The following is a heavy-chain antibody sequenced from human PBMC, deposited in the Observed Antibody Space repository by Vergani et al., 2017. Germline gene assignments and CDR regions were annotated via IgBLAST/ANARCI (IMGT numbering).Heavy chain of an antibody. V-gene: IGHV3-21*01. D-gene: IGHD3-9*01. CDR2: ISSSSSYI. J-gene: IGHJ4*02. CDR3: ARAAELRYFDWLSPYFDY. Sequence: EVQLVESGGGLVKPGGSLRLSCAASGFTFSSYSLNWVRQPPGKGLEWVSSISSSSSYIYYADSVKGRFTISRDNAKNSLYLKMNSLRAEDTAVYYCARAAELRYFDWLSPYFDYWGQGTLVTVSA. CDR1: GFTFSSYS.